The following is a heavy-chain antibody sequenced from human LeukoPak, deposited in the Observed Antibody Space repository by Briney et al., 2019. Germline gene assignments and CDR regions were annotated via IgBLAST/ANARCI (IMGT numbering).Heavy chain of an antibody. Sequence: SETLSLTCTVSGGSISSYYWSRIRQPPGKGLEWIGYIYYSGSTNYNPSLKSRVTISVDTSKNQFSLKLSSVTAADTAVYYCARVGGYSYGSFDYWGQGTLVTVSS. V-gene: IGHV4-59*01. CDR3: ARVGGYSYGSFDY. D-gene: IGHD5-18*01. CDR1: GGSISSYY. J-gene: IGHJ4*02. CDR2: IYYSGST.